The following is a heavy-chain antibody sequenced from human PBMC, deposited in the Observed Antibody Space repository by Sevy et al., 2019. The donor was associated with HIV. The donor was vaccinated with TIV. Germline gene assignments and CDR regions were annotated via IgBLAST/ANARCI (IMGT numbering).Heavy chain of an antibody. J-gene: IGHJ6*02. V-gene: IGHV1-18*01. CDR3: ARRARSEWEVPAAPYYYYGMDV. CDR1: GYTFTSYG. D-gene: IGHD2-2*01. Sequence: ASVKVSCKASGYTFTSYGISWVRQAPGQGLEWMGWISAYNGNTNCAQKLQGRVTMTTDTSTSTAYMELRNLRSDDTAVHYSARRARSEWEVPAAPYYYYGMDVWGQGTTVTVSS. CDR2: ISAYNGNT.